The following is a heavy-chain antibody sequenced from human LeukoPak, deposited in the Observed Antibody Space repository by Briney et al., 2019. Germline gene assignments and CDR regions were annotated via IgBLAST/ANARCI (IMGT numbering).Heavy chain of an antibody. J-gene: IGHJ6*02. V-gene: IGHV4-31*03. Sequence: SETLSLTCTVSGGPISSGGYYWRWIRQHPGKGLEWIGYIYYSGSTYYNPSLKSRVTISVDTSKNQFSLKLSSVTAADTAVYYCARGVQLYSGHYYGMDVWGQGTTVTVSS. CDR3: ARGVQLYSGHYYGMDV. CDR2: IYYSGST. CDR1: GGPISSGGYY. D-gene: IGHD5-18*01.